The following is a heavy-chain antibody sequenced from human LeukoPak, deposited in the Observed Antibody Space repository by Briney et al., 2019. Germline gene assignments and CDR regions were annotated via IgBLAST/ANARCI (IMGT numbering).Heavy chain of an antibody. CDR2: ISSSSSYI. CDR1: GFTFSSYS. J-gene: IGHJ6*03. Sequence: GGSLRLSCAASGFTFSSYSMNWVRQAPGKGLEWVSSISSSSSYIYYADSVKGRFTISRDNAKNSLYLQMNSLRAEDTAVYYCAREYIGVPGRYAYYYYYMDVWGKGTTVNVSS. CDR3: AREYIGVPGRYAYYYYYMDV. V-gene: IGHV3-21*01. D-gene: IGHD2-8*01.